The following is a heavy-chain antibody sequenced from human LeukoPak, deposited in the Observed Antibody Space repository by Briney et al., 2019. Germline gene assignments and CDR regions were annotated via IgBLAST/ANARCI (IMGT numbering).Heavy chain of an antibody. Sequence: GGSLRLSCAASGFTFSSYWMHWVRQAPGKGLVWVSRINSDGSSTCYADSVKGRFTISRDNAKNTLYLQMNSLRGEDTAVYYCARDQMTYCSSSSCYDDGMDVWGKGTTVTVSS. V-gene: IGHV3-74*01. CDR2: INSDGSST. CDR1: GFTFSSYW. J-gene: IGHJ6*04. D-gene: IGHD2-2*01. CDR3: ARDQMTYCSSSSCYDDGMDV.